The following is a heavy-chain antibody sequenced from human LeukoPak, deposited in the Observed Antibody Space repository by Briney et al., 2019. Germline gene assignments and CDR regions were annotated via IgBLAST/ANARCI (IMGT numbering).Heavy chain of an antibody. J-gene: IGHJ4*02. CDR1: GFTFDDYG. CDR3: AGGGGAAAGDLDY. CDR2: INWKGDRT. D-gene: IGHD6-13*01. Sequence: GGSLRLSCAASGFTFDDYGMNWVRQAPGKGLEWVSGINWKGDRTGYADSVKGRFTISKDNAKNSLYLQMDSLRAEDTALYYCAGGGGAAAGDLDYWGQGTLVTVSS. V-gene: IGHV3-20*04.